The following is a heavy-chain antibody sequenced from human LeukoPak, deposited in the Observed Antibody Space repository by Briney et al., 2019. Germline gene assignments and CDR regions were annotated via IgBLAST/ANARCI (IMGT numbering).Heavy chain of an antibody. D-gene: IGHD4-17*01. CDR3: ARGDVSTVIAEY. CDR1: GYSFSSFW. CDR2: IYPGGSDT. Sequence: GESLKISCKGSGYSFSSFWIGWVRQMPGKGLDWMGIIYPGGSDTRYNPSFQGQVTMSADKSINTAYLQWSSLKASDTAIYYCARGDVSTVIAEYWGQGTLVTVSS. V-gene: IGHV5-51*01. J-gene: IGHJ4*02.